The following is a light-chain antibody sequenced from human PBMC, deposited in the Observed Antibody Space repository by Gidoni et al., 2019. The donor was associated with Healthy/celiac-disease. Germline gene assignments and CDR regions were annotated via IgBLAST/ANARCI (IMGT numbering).Light chain of an antibody. J-gene: IGKJ1*01. CDR2: WAS. CDR1: QTILYNSNNKNY. CDR3: QQYFTSPWT. V-gene: IGKV4-1*01. Sequence: DIVMTQSPDSLTVSLGERASINCKSSQTILYNSNNKNYLAWYQQKPGQPPRLLIYWASTRESGVPDRFSGSGSGTDFTLTISRLQAEDVAVYYCQQYFTSPWTFGQXTKVEIK.